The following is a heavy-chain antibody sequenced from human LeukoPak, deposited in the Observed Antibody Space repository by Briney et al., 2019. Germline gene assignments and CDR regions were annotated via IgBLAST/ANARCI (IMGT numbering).Heavy chain of an antibody. D-gene: IGHD1-26*01. J-gene: IGHJ4*02. Sequence: SETLSLTRTVSGGSISSSSYYWGWIRQPPGKGLEWIGSIYYTGGTCYNPSLKSRVTISVDTSKNQFSLNLSSVTAADTAVYYCARHGSGPVGATNYWGQGTLVTVSS. CDR1: GGSISSSSYY. CDR2: IYYTGGT. CDR3: ARHGSGPVGATNY. V-gene: IGHV4-39*01.